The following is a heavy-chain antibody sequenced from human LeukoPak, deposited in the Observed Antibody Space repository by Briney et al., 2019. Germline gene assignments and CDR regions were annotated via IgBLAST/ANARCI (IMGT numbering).Heavy chain of an antibody. CDR2: NCNT. Sequence: NCNTNYAQTVEGRVNMTTDTSTSTAYMELRSLRSDDTAVYYCARDTDSSSSYYYYGMDVWGQGTTVTVSS. D-gene: IGHD6-6*01. CDR3: ARDTDSSSSYYYYGMDV. J-gene: IGHJ6*02. V-gene: IGHV1-18*01.